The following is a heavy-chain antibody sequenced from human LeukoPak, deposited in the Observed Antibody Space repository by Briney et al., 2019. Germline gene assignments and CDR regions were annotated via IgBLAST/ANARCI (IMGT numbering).Heavy chain of an antibody. V-gene: IGHV1-2*02. CDR3: PRDGDAFDI. CDR2: INPNSGGT. Sequence: GAPVRVSCRASGYTFTGYYMHWVRQAPGQGLEWMGWINPNSGGTNYAQKFQGRVTMTRDTSISTAYMELSRLRSDDTDVYYCPRDGDAFDIWGQGTMVTVSS. J-gene: IGHJ3*02. CDR1: GYTFTGYY.